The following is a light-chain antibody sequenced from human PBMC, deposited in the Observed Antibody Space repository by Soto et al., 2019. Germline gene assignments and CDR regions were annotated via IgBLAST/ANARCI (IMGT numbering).Light chain of an antibody. CDR1: QSVRSD. CDR2: DAS. Sequence: EIVLTQSPATLSVSPGDRATLSCRASQSVRSDLAWLQQKPGQAPRLLIYDASTRATSIPARFSGSVSGTEFTLTISSLQSEDFAIYYCQQYNNWPLTFGGGTKVEIK. J-gene: IGKJ4*01. CDR3: QQYNNWPLT. V-gene: IGKV3-15*01.